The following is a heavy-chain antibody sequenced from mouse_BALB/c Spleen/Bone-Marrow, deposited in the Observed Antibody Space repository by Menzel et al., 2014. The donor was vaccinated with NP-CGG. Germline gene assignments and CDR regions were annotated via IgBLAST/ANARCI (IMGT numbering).Heavy chain of an antibody. V-gene: IGHV5-17*02. D-gene: IGHD2-4*01. CDR2: ISSGSSTI. J-gene: IGHJ4*01. CDR1: GFTFSSFG. Sequence: EVQLVESGGGLVQPGGSRKLSCAASGFTFSSFGMHWVRKAPEKGLEWVAYISSGSSTIYYADTVKGRFTISRDNPKNTLFLQMTSLRSEDTAMYYCTRKGALITHYYAMDYWGQGTSVTVSS. CDR3: TRKGALITHYYAMDY.